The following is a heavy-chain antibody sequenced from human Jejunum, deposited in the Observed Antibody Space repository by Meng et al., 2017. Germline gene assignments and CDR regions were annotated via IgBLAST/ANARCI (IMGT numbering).Heavy chain of an antibody. Sequence: QVPLQQSGPGLVKPSQTPSLTWAISGDSVSSNSAAWNWIRQSPSRGLEWLGRTYYRSKWSSDYAVSVRSRITINADTSKNQFSLQLNSVTPEDTAVYYCARKAVAVGTFDYWGQGTLVTVSS. J-gene: IGHJ4*02. V-gene: IGHV6-1*01. CDR1: GDSVSSNSAA. D-gene: IGHD6-19*01. CDR3: ARKAVAVGTFDY. CDR2: TYYRSKWSS.